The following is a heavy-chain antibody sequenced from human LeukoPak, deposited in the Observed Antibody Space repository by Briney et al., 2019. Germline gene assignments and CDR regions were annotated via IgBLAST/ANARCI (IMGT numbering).Heavy chain of an antibody. CDR2: ISAYNGNT. CDR3: ARVDGRRGYSYGNDY. J-gene: IGHJ4*02. CDR1: GYTFTSQG. Sequence: AVKVSRKPSGYTFTSQGISWLRQAPAPRLEWMGWISAYNGNTNYAQKLQGRVTMTPDTSTSTAYTELRSLRSDDTAVYYCARVDGRRGYSYGNDYWGQGTLVTVSS. V-gene: IGHV1-18*01. D-gene: IGHD5-18*01.